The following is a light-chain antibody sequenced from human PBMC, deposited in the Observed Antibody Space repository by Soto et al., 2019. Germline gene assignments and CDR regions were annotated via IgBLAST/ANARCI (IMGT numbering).Light chain of an antibody. CDR2: AAS. CDR1: QNVDSNY. CDR3: QQYGYLSWT. J-gene: IGKJ1*01. Sequence: EIVMTQSPATLSVSPGERATLSCRASQNVDSNYLAWYQQKPGQAPRIIIFAASGRATGIPDRFSGSRSGTDFTLTISRLEPEDFAVYYCQQYGYLSWTFGQGTKVDIK. V-gene: IGKV3-20*01.